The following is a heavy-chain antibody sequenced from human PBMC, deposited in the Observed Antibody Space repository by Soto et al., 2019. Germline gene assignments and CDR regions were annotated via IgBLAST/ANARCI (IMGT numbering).Heavy chain of an antibody. V-gene: IGHV4-61*01. Sequence: QVQLQESGPGLVKPSETLSLTCTVSGGSVSSGSYYWSWIRQPPGKGLEWIGYIYYSGSTNYNPSLMRRFTISVDKSKNQFSLKLSSVTAADTAVYHCASNTMALHYSGQATLVTVSS. J-gene: IGHJ4*02. CDR1: GGSVSSGSYY. CDR2: IYYSGST. CDR3: ASNTMALHY.